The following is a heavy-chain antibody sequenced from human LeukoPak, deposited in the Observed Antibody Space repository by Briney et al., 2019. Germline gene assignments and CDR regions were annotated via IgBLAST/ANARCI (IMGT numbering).Heavy chain of an antibody. J-gene: IGHJ4*02. CDR2: IKRKTDAATT. Sequence: KTGGSLRLSCAASGFTFSSYAMSWVRQAPGKGLEWVGRIKRKTDAATTDYAAPVKGRFTISRDDSKNMVYLQMNSLKTDDTGVYYCAMWGGLTGDYYFDYWGQGTLVTVSS. V-gene: IGHV3-15*01. CDR1: GFTFSSYA. D-gene: IGHD7-27*01. CDR3: AMWGGLTGDYYFDY.